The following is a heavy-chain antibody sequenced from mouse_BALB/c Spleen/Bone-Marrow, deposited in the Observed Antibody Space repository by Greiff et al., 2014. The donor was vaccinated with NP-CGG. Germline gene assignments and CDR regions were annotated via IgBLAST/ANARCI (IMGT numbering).Heavy chain of an antibody. Sequence: LVESGAELARPGASVKMSCKASGYTFTSYTMHWVKQRPGQGLEWIGYINPSSGYTNYNQKFKDKATLTADKSSSTAYMQLSSLTSEDSAVYYCARESLYGSNYYWGQGTTLTVSP. CDR1: GYTFTSYT. V-gene: IGHV1-4*01. J-gene: IGHJ2*01. CDR3: ARESLYGSNYY. CDR2: INPSSGYT. D-gene: IGHD1-1*01.